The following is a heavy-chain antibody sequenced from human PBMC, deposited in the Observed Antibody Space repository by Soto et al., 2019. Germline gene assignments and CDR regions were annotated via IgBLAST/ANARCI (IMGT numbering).Heavy chain of an antibody. V-gene: IGHV1-2*04. CDR1: GYTFTGYY. CDR3: ARAGGAGTTGLARIFDY. Sequence: ASVKVSCKASGYTFTGYYMHWVRQAPGQGLEWMGWINPNSGGTNYAQKFQGWVTMTRDTSISTAYMELSRLRSDDTAVYYCARAGGAGTTGLARIFDYWGQGTLVTVSS. CDR2: INPNSGGT. J-gene: IGHJ4*02. D-gene: IGHD1-7*01.